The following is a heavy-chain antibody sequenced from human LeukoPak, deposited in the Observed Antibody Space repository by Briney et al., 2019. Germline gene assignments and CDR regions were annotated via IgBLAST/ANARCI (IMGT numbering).Heavy chain of an antibody. CDR1: GGSISSSSYY. D-gene: IGHD3-16*01. CDR2: IYYSGST. Sequence: SETLSLTCTVSGGSISSSSYYWGWIRQPPGKGLEWIGSIYYSGSTYYNPSLKSLITISVDTSKTQFSLKLSSVTAPDTAVYYCARVGDDYVWGAVAFDIWGQGTRVTVSA. J-gene: IGHJ3*02. CDR3: ARVGDDYVWGAVAFDI. V-gene: IGHV4-39*01.